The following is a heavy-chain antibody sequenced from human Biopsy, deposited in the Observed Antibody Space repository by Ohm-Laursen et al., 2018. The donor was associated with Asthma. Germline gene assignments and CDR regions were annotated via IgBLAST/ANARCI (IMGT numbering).Heavy chain of an antibody. CDR1: GFTVSRDH. D-gene: IGHD6-19*01. Sequence: SLRLSCAASGFTVSRDHMFWVRQAPGKGLAWVSVIYSGGTSDTADSVRGLFTISRDFYKNTLYLQMDSLRAEDTAVYYCARGDSSGWSHYYFDYWGQGTLVTVSS. V-gene: IGHV3-53*01. J-gene: IGHJ4*02. CDR3: ARGDSSGWSHYYFDY. CDR2: IYSGGTS.